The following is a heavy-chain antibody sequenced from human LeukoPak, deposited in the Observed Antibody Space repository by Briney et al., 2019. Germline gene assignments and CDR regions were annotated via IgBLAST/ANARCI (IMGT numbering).Heavy chain of an antibody. CDR1: GYTLTELS. CDR3: TTGKIYCSSCSDDY. Sequence: GASVKVSCKVSGYTLTELSMHWVRQAPGKGLEWMGGFDPEDPEDGEAIYAQKFQGRVTMTEDTSTDTAYMALSSLRSEDTAVYYCTTGKIYCSSCSDDYWGQGTLVTVSS. D-gene: IGHD6-13*01. V-gene: IGHV1-24*01. CDR2: FDPEDPEDGEA. J-gene: IGHJ4*02.